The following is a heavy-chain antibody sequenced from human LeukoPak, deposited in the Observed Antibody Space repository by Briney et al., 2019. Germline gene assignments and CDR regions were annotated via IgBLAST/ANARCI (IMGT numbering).Heavy chain of an antibody. J-gene: IGHJ4*02. CDR3: TSIARIVGAPGFDY. D-gene: IGHD1-26*01. CDR2: IKSKTDGGTT. V-gene: IGHV3-15*01. CDR1: GFTFSTAW. Sequence: GGSLRLSCAASGFTFSTAWMSWVRQAPGKGLEWVGRIKSKTDGGTTDYAAPVKGRFTISSNDSKNTLYLQMISMKTEDNAVYYCTSIARIVGAPGFDYWAQGTLVTVSS.